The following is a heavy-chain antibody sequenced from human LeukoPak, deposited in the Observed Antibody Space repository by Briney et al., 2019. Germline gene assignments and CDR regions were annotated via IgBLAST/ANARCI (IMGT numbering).Heavy chain of an antibody. V-gene: IGHV3-30*04. D-gene: IGHD3-10*01. Sequence: GGSLRLSCAASGFTFSSYEMNWVRQAPGKGLEWVAVISYDGSNKYYADPVKGRFTISRDNSKNTLYLQMNSLRAEDTAVYYCASRAGAFDIWGQGTMVTVSS. CDR2: ISYDGSNK. CDR3: ASRAGAFDI. CDR1: GFTFSSYE. J-gene: IGHJ3*02.